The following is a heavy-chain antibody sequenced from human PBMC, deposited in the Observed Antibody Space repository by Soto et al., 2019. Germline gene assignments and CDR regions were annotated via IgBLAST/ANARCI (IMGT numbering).Heavy chain of an antibody. J-gene: IGHJ4*02. CDR3: ARARCSSGQCYDFDY. Sequence: EVQLVESGEGLVQPGGSLRLSCAASGFTISSYNIHWIRQAPGKGLEFVSAISRSGDRTYYADSVKGRFTITRDNSKNAVWLLMGSLRAEDMAVYYCARARCSSGQCYDFDYWGRGALVSVSS. CDR2: ISRSGDRT. V-gene: IGHV3-64*02. CDR1: GFTISSYN. D-gene: IGHD2-15*01.